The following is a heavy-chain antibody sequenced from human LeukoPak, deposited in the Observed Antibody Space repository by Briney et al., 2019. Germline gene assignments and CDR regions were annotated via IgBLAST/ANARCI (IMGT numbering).Heavy chain of an antibody. D-gene: IGHD3-22*01. J-gene: IGHJ4*02. CDR1: GFTVDSNY. CDR2: IYTGGNT. CDR3: ARGDDSGYYDYFDY. V-gene: IGHV3-53*01. Sequence: GGSLRLSCAASGFTVDSNYLSWVRQAPGKGLEWVSTIYTGGNTYYAASVKGRFTISRDFSKNTVFLHMNSLRAEDPAMYYCARGDDSGYYDYFDYWGQGALVTVSS.